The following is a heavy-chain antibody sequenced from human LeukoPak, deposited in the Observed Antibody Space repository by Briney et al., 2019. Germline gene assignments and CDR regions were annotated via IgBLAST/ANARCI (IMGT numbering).Heavy chain of an antibody. V-gene: IGHV3-7*01. D-gene: IGHD6-19*01. CDR2: IKVDGSER. J-gene: IGHJ4*02. CDR1: GLTITNKW. CDR3: VAGNGWLGDY. Sequence: GGSLRLSCADSGLTITNKWMSWVRQAPGRGLEWVANIKVDGSERYYVDSVQDRSTISRDNVKNLLYLQMNSLRAEDTAVYYCVAGNGWLGDYWGQGTLVTVSS.